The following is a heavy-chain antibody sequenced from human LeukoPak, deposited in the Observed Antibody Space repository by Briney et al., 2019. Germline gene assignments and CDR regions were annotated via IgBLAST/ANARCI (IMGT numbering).Heavy chain of an antibody. Sequence: ASVKVSCKASGYTFTSYYMHWVRQAPGQGLEWMGIINPSGGSTSYAQKFQGRVTMTEDTSTDTAYMELSSLRSEDTAVYYCATGHPAGETVGATVRAFDIWGQGTMVTVSS. V-gene: IGHV1-46*01. CDR2: INPSGGST. J-gene: IGHJ3*02. D-gene: IGHD1-26*01. CDR3: ATGHPAGETVGATVRAFDI. CDR1: GYTFTSYY.